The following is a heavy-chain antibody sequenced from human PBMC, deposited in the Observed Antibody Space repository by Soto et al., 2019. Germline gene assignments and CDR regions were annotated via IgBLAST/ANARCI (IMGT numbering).Heavy chain of an antibody. D-gene: IGHD6-19*01. CDR1: GGTFSSYA. J-gene: IGHJ3*02. CDR3: AIKKQWTPDGAFDI. CDR2: IIPIFGTA. Sequence: ASVKVSCKASGGTFSSYAISWVRQAPGQGLEWVGGIIPIFGTANYAQKFQGRVTITADESTSTAYMELSSLRSEDTAVYYCAIKKQWTPDGAFDIRGQGTMVTVSS. V-gene: IGHV1-69*13.